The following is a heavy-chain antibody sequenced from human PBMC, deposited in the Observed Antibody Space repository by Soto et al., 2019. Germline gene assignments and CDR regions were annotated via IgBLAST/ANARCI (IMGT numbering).Heavy chain of an antibody. V-gene: IGHV4-4*07. J-gene: IGHJ5*02. CDR1: GGAISGYY. CDR2: IYSSGST. Sequence: ASETLSLTCTVTGGAISGYYWTWIRQSDGEGLEWIGRIYSSGSTNYNPSLKSRVTISLDTGMNYFCLSLSSVTAAATPVYDCARGQPFSDWLDPWGQGTLVIVSS. D-gene: IGHD3-3*02. CDR3: ARGQPFSDWLDP.